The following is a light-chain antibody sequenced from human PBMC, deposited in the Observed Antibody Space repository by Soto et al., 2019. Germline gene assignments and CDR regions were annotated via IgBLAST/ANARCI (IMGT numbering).Light chain of an antibody. CDR3: QQYGSSPRS. J-gene: IGKJ4*01. CDR1: QSVSSSY. V-gene: IGKV3-20*01. Sequence: EIVLTQSPGTPSLSPGERATLSYRASQSVSSSYLAWYQQKPGQAPRLLIYGASSRATGIPDRFSGSGSGTDFTLTISRLEPEDFAVYYCQQYGSSPRSFGGGTKVDIK. CDR2: GAS.